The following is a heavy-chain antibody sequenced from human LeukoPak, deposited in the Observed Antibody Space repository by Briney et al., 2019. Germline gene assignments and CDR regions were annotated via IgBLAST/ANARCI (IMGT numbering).Heavy chain of an antibody. V-gene: IGHV3-66*01. CDR1: GFTVSSNY. J-gene: IGHJ4*02. D-gene: IGHD6-19*01. Sequence: GGSLRLSCAASGFTVSSNYMSWVRQAPGKGQEWVSGIYSGGSTYYADSLKSRFTISRDKSKNTLYLQMNSLRAEDTAVYYCARDIGGGWFPDHLDWGQGTLVTVSS. CDR2: IYSGGST. CDR3: ARDIGGGWFPDHLD.